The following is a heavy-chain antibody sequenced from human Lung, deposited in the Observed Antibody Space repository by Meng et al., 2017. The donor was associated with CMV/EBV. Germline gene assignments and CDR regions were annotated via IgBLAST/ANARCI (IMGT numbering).Heavy chain of an antibody. D-gene: IGHD3-16*01. J-gene: IGHJ4*02. CDR1: DYY. CDR2: MSSSGTTI. CDR3: ARGRGGFLISFGAINYFDY. Sequence: DYYMTWIRQAPGKGLEQISYMSSSGTTIWYSDSVRGRFTLSRDTTQNSLFLRMNSLRAEDTGVYYCARGRGGFLISFGAINYFDYWGRGALVTVSS. V-gene: IGHV3-11*01.